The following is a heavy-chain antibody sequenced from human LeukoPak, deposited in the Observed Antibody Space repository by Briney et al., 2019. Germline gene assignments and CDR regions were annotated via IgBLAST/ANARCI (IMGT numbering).Heavy chain of an antibody. CDR1: GGTFSSYA. J-gene: IGHJ4*02. CDR3: ARGVSSCWYPLYY. CDR2: IIPIFGTA. D-gene: IGHD6-19*01. Sequence: SVKLCCKASGGTFSSYAISWVRQAPGQGLEWMGGIIPIFGTANYAQKFQGRVTITADKSTSTAYMELSSLRSEDTAVYYCARGVSSCWYPLYYWGQGTLVTVSS. V-gene: IGHV1-69*06.